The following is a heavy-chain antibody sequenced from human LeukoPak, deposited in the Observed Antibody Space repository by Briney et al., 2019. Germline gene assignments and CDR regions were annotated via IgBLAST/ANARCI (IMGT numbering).Heavy chain of an antibody. D-gene: IGHD6-19*01. Sequence: ASVKVSCKAFGYTFTSNYMHWVRQAPGQGPEWMGVISPSGGSTTYALKFQGRVTLTRDMSTSTAYMELSRLRSDDTAVYYCARVLFYSSGNKSNRVDYWGQGTLVTVSS. J-gene: IGHJ4*02. CDR2: ISPSGGST. CDR3: ARVLFYSSGNKSNRVDY. CDR1: GYTFTSNY. V-gene: IGHV1-46*01.